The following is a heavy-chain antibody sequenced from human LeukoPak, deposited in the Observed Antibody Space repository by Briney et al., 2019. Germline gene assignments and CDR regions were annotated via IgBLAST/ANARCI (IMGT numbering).Heavy chain of an antibody. D-gene: IGHD1-7*01. J-gene: IGHJ3*02. CDR3: ARDPGTTQTLHDAFDI. CDR1: RFTFSTYS. CDR2: ISTSSSYI. Sequence: GGSLRLSCAASRFTFSTYSMNWVGQAPGKGLEWVSFISTSSSYIYYADSVKGRFTISRDNARNSLYLQMNSLRAEDTAVYYCARDPGTTQTLHDAFDIWGQGTMVTVSS. V-gene: IGHV3-21*01.